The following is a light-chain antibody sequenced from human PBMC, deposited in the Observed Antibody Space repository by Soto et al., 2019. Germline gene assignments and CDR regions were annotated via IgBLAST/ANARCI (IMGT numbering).Light chain of an antibody. J-gene: IGKJ2*01. CDR1: QSVSSSY. CDR3: QQYGSFPRT. CDR2: GAS. V-gene: IGKV3-20*01. Sequence: EIVLMQSPGTLSLSPGERATLSCRASQSVSSSYLAWYQQKPGQAPRLLIYGASSRATGIPDRFSGSGSGTDFTLTISRLEPEDFAVYYCQQYGSFPRTFGQGTKLEI.